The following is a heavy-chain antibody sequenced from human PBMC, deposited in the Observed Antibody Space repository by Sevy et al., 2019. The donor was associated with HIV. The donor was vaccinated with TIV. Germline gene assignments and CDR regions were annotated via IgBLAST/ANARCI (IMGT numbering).Heavy chain of an antibody. CDR2: ISYDGSNI. J-gene: IGHJ6*02. CDR3: ARGVAVAVTAFSYYWYGMDV. CDR1: GFTFSTYA. V-gene: IGHV3-30-3*01. Sequence: GGSLRLSCAASGFTFSTYAIHWVRQAPGKGLEWVAVISYDGSNIHYADSVKGRFTLSRDNSKKTLYLHMNSLRAEDTALYYCARGVAVAVTAFSYYWYGMDVWGQGTTVTVSS. D-gene: IGHD2-21*02.